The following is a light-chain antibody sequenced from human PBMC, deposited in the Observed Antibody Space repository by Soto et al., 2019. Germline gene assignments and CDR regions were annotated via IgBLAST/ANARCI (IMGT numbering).Light chain of an antibody. J-gene: IGKJ3*01. CDR2: GAS. CDR1: QSVNSN. V-gene: IGKV3-15*01. CDR3: QQYNNWPLFT. Sequence: EIVMTQSPATLSVSPGGRATLSCRASQSVNSNLAWYQQKPGQAPRLLIYGASTRATGIPVRFSGSGSGTDFTLTISSLQSEDFAVYYCQQYNNWPLFTFGPGTKVDVK.